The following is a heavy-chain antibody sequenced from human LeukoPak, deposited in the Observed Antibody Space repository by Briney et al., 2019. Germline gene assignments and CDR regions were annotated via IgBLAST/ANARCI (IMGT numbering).Heavy chain of an antibody. CDR2: IYYSGST. CDR1: GGSISSYY. J-gene: IGHJ4*02. CDR3: ARGRGDYFDY. Sequence: SSETLSLTCTVSGGSISSYYWSWIRQPPGKELEWIGYIYYSGSTDYNPSLKSRVTISADTSKNQFSLKLSSVTAADTAVYHCARGRGDYFDYWGQGTLVTVSS. D-gene: IGHD3-16*01. V-gene: IGHV4-59*08.